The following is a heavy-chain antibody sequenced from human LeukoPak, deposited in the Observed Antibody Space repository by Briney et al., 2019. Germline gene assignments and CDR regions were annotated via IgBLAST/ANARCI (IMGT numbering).Heavy chain of an antibody. CDR1: GFTFSSYA. CDR3: AKDPQLGTYFCYYGMDV. V-gene: IGHV3-23*01. Sequence: PGGSLRLSCAASGFTFSSYAMSWVRQAPGKGLEWVSAISGSGSTTYYADSVKGRFTISRDNSKNTLYLQMNSLSAEDTAVYYCAKDPQLGTYFCYYGMDVWGQGTTVTVSS. J-gene: IGHJ6*02. D-gene: IGHD7-27*01. CDR2: ISGSGSTT.